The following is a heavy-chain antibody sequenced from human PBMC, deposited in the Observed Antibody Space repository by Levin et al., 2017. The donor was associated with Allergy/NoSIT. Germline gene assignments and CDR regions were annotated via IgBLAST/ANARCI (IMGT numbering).Heavy chain of an antibody. Sequence: GGSLRLSCAASGFTFRSYEMNWVRQAPEKGLEWISYINSDGNTVYFADSVKGRFTISRDNAKNSLYLHMNSLRVEDTALYYCVRYARSVAALPFFDSWGQGTLVTVSS. CDR3: VRYARSVAALPFFDS. V-gene: IGHV3-48*03. CDR2: INSDGNTV. CDR1: GFTFRSYE. D-gene: IGHD2-15*01. J-gene: IGHJ4*02.